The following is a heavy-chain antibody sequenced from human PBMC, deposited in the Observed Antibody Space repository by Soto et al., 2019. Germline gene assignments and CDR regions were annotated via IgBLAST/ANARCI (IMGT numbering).Heavy chain of an antibody. CDR1: GFTFGDYA. CDR2: IRSKIYGGTT. V-gene: IGHV3-49*04. Sequence: GGSLRLSCTASGFTFGDYAMSWVRQAPGKGLEWVSFIRSKIYGGTTEYAASVKDRFTISRDDSKSIAYLHMNSLKTEDTAVYYCTKKLVGSCNGSSCYGAFDVWGQGTMVTVSS. CDR3: TKKLVGSCNGSSCYGAFDV. D-gene: IGHD2-15*01. J-gene: IGHJ3*01.